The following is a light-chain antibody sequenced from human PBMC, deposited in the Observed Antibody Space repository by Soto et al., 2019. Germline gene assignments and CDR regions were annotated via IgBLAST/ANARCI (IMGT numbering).Light chain of an antibody. CDR1: QSISNW. CDR2: HAS. Sequence: DIQMTQSPSTLPASVGDRATITCRASQSISNWLAWYQQKPGTAPKVLIYHASNLQSGVPSRFSGSGSGTEFTLTISSLQSEDFAVFYCQQYNQWPITLGQGTRLEIK. CDR3: QQYNQWPIT. J-gene: IGKJ5*01. V-gene: IGKV1-5*01.